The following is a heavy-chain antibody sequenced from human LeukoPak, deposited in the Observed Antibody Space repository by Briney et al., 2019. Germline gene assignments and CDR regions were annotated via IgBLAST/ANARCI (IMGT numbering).Heavy chain of an antibody. D-gene: IGHD2-15*01. J-gene: IGHJ6*03. CDR2: INPSGGST. CDR3: ARDRLYCSGGSCYSWDYYYYMDV. Sequence: GASVKVSCKASGYTFTSYGISWVRQAPGQGLEWMGIINPSGGSTSYAQKFQGRVTMTRDTSTSTVYMELSSLRSEDTAVYYCARDRLYCSGGSCYSWDYYYYMDVWGKGTTVTVSS. V-gene: IGHV1-46*01. CDR1: GYTFTSYG.